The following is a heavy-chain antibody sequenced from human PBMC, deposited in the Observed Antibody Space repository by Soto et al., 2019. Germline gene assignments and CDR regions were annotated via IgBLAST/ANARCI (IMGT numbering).Heavy chain of an antibody. CDR2: INHSGST. J-gene: IGHJ4*02. CDR1: GGSFSGYY. CDR3: ARVHRYCSSTSCRLPGGKFDY. Sequence: SETLSLTCAVYGGSFSGYYWSWIRQPPGKGLEWIGEINHSGSTNYNPSLKSRVTISVDTSKNQFSLKLSSVTAADTAVYYCARVHRYCSSTSCRLPGGKFDYWGQGTLVTVSS. V-gene: IGHV4-34*01. D-gene: IGHD2-2*01.